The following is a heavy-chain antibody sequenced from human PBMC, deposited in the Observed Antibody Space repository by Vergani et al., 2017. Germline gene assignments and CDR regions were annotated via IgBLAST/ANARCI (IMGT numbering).Heavy chain of an antibody. Sequence: VQLVESGGGLVKPGGSLRLSCAASGFTFSSYGMHWVRQAPGKGLEWVAFIRYDGSNKYYADSVKGRFTISRDNSKNTLYLQMNSLRAEDTAVYYCAKEKRPKRETYYFDYWGQGTLVTVSS. D-gene: IGHD1-1*01. CDR3: AKEKRPKRETYYFDY. V-gene: IGHV3-30*02. CDR2: IRYDGSNK. J-gene: IGHJ4*02. CDR1: GFTFSSYG.